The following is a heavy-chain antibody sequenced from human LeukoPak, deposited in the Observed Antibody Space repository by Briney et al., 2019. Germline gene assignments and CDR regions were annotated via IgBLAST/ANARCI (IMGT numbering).Heavy chain of an antibody. CDR2: IIPIFGTA. D-gene: IGHD6-19*01. J-gene: IGHJ6*02. V-gene: IGHV1-69*01. Sequence: GSSVKVSCKASGGTFSSYAISWVRLAPGQGLEWMGGIIPIFGTANYAQKFQGRVTITADESTSTAYMELSSLRSEDTAVYYCARVDSSGWKFHYYYVMDVWGQGTTVTVSS. CDR1: GGTFSSYA. CDR3: ARVDSSGWKFHYYYVMDV.